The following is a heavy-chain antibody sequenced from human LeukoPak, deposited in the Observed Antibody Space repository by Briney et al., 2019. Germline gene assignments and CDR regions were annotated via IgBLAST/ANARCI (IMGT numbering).Heavy chain of an antibody. CDR3: ARVMITFGGGEYYFDY. CDR2: INAGNGNT. J-gene: IGHJ4*02. D-gene: IGHD3-16*01. Sequence: EASVKVSCKASGYTFTSYAMHWVRQAPGQRLEWMEWINAGNGNTKYSQKFQGRVTITRDTSASTAYMELSSLRSEDTAVYYCARVMITFGGGEYYFDYWGQGTLVTVSS. V-gene: IGHV1-3*01. CDR1: GYTFTSYA.